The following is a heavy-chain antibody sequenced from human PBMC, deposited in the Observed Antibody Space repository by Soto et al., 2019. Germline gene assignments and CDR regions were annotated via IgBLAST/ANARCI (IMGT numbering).Heavy chain of an antibody. CDR3: ARDFDADSRTAFDY. CDR1: GFIFGDYY. CDR2: ISGNGRII. V-gene: IGHV3-11*01. Sequence: QVLLVESGGGLVKPGGSLRLSCATSGFIFGDYYMHWIRQAPGKGLEWISYISGNGRIIQYADSAKGRFTISRDNAQNSLYLQMNSLRAEDTALYFCARDFDADSRTAFDYWGQGTLVTVSS. D-gene: IGHD4-17*01. J-gene: IGHJ4*02.